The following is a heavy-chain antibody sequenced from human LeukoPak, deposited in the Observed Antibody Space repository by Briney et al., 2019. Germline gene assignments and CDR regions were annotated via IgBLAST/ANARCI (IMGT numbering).Heavy chain of an antibody. V-gene: IGHV4-34*01. CDR2: VNHSGSA. CDR1: GGPLGRFY. D-gene: IGHD3-3*01. CDR3: AKGVDFTAHFAR. Sequence: PSETLSLTCGVSGGPLGRFYWTWIRQAPGKGLEWIGEVNHSGSANYNPSLKSRVTISLDASQNHFSLSLSSVTAADTAVYFCAKGVDFTAHFARWGQGTRVTASS. J-gene: IGHJ4*02.